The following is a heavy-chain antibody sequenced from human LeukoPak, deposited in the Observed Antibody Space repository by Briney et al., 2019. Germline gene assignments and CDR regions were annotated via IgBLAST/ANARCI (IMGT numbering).Heavy chain of an antibody. V-gene: IGHV4-34*01. Sequence: TSETLSLTCTVSGGSINSYYWSWIRQPPGKGLEWIGEINHSGSTNYNPSLKSRVTISVDTSKNQFSLKLSSVTAADTAVYYCATRIAAAGLIDYWGQGTLVTVSS. D-gene: IGHD6-13*01. CDR3: ATRIAAAGLIDY. CDR1: GGSINSYY. J-gene: IGHJ4*02. CDR2: INHSGST.